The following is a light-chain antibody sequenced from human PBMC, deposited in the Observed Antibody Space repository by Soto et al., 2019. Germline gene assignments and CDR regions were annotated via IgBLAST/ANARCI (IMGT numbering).Light chain of an antibody. CDR3: QQYTNWPPNT. V-gene: IGKV3-20*01. CDR1: QSVRSMY. J-gene: IGKJ5*01. Sequence: VLTQSPGTLSLSRGERATLSCRASQSVRSMYLAWYQQKPGQAPRLLIYDASSRATDIPDRFSGSGSGTDFTLTIRSLQSEDFAVYYCQQYTNWPPNTFGQGTRLEIK. CDR2: DAS.